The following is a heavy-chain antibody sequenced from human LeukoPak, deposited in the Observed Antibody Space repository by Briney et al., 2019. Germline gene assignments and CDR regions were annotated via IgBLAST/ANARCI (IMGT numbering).Heavy chain of an antibody. CDR3: ARASYSYDINGWVPFDY. Sequence: SETLSLTCTFSGYSISSSYYWGWIRQPPGKGLEWIGSMEWIGSMYDSGSTYYNPSLKSRVTISVDTSKNQFSLKVRSVTAADTAVYYCARASYSYDINGWVPFDYWGQGTLVTVSS. J-gene: IGHJ4*02. V-gene: IGHV4-38-2*02. CDR1: GYSISSSYY. D-gene: IGHD3-22*01. CDR2: MYDSGST.